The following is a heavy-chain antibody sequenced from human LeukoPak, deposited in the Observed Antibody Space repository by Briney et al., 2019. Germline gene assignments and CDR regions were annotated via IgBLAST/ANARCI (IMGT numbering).Heavy chain of an antibody. D-gene: IGHD3-10*01. V-gene: IGHV3-21*01. CDR3: ARPLWFGESPFDY. Sequence: GGSLRLSCAASGFTFSAHTMNWVRQAPRKDLEWVASIRTSTSNNIFNADSVKGRFTISRDNAKNSLYLQMNSLRAEDTAVYYCARPLWFGESPFDYWGQGTLVTVSS. CDR1: GFTFSAHT. J-gene: IGHJ4*02. CDR2: IRTSTSNN.